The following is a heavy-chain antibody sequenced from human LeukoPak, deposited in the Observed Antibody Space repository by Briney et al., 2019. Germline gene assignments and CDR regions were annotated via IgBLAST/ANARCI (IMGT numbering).Heavy chain of an antibody. Sequence: PGGSLRLSCAASGFTVSSNYMSWVRQAPGKWLEWVSVIYSGGSTYYADSVKGRFTISRDSSKNTLYLQMNSLRAEDTAVYYCARAAAGELPFDYWGQGTLVTVSS. J-gene: IGHJ4*02. CDR3: ARAAAGELPFDY. V-gene: IGHV3-66*02. CDR1: GFTVSSNY. CDR2: IYSGGST. D-gene: IGHD1-26*01.